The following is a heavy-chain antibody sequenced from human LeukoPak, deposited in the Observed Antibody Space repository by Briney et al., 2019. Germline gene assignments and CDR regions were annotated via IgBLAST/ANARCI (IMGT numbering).Heavy chain of an antibody. CDR3: AGDYSNTVDWYFDL. CDR2: IRSSSTTI. J-gene: IGHJ2*01. D-gene: IGHD4-11*01. V-gene: IGHV3-48*01. Sequence: GGSLRLSCAASGFTFSSYSMNWVRQAPGKGLEWISCIRSSSTTIYYADSVKGRFTISRDNAKNSLYLQMNSLRAEDTAVYYCAGDYSNTVDWYFDLWGRGTLVTVSS. CDR1: GFTFSSYS.